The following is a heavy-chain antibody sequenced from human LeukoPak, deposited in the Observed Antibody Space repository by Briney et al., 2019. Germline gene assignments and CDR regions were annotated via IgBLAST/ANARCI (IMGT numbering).Heavy chain of an antibody. CDR3: AKKQEGSWTLDY. D-gene: IGHD6-13*01. J-gene: IGHJ4*02. Sequence: GSLRLSCAASGFTFSSHAMSWVRQAPGKGLEWVSRISVSGGSTFYADSVKGRFTMSRDNSKNMVYLQMNSLSLEDTAVYYCAKKQEGSWTLDYWGQGTLITVSS. CDR1: GFTFSSHA. V-gene: IGHV3-23*01. CDR2: ISVSGGST.